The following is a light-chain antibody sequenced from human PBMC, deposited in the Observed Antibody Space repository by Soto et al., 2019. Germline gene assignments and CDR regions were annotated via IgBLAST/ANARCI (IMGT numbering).Light chain of an antibody. CDR3: QQSFLNPWT. J-gene: IGKJ1*01. CDR2: AAT. Sequence: DIQMTQSPSSLSASIGDRVTITCRASQSITRDLSWYQQKPGEAPKLLIYAATGLHTGVSSRFSGSGSGTDFTLTINTLQPEDFATYYCQQSFLNPWTFGPGTEVGVK. CDR1: QSITRD. V-gene: IGKV1-39*01.